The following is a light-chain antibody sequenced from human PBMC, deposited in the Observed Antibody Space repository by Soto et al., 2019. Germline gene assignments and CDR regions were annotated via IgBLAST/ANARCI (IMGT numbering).Light chain of an antibody. CDR1: QSVSSNY. CDR2: GTS. CDR3: QQYGNLRYS. V-gene: IGKV3-20*01. J-gene: IGKJ2*03. Sequence: ETGLTQSPGTLSLSPGDRATLSCRASQSVSSNYLAWYQQIPGQDPRLLIYGTSKRATGSPDRFSGSGSGTDFTLTISRLEPDDFAVYYCQQYGNLRYSFGQGTKLEIK.